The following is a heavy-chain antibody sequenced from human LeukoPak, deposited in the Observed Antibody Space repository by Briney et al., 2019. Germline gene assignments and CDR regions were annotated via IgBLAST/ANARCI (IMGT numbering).Heavy chain of an antibody. CDR1: GFSFSNYA. V-gene: IGHV3-23*01. Sequence: HPGGSLRLSCAASGFSFSNYAMSWVRQAPGKGLEWVSGISGSGGSTYYADSVKGRFTISRDNSKNTLYLQMNSLRAEDTAVYYCAKCTTQYSHYPIDSWGQGTLVTVSS. CDR3: AKCTTQYSHYPIDS. D-gene: IGHD6-6*01. CDR2: ISGSGGST. J-gene: IGHJ5*01.